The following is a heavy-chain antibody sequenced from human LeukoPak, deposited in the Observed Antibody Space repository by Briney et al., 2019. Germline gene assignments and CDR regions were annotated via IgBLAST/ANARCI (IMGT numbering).Heavy chain of an antibody. CDR3: ARDAIVVVPAASYMDV. J-gene: IGHJ6*03. V-gene: IGHV4-4*07. Sequence: PSETLSLTCTVSGGSISSYYWSWIRQPAGKGLEWIGRIYTSGSTNYNPSLKSRVTISVDTSKNQFSLKLSSVTAADTAVYYCARDAIVVVPAASYMDVWGKGTTVTISS. D-gene: IGHD2-2*01. CDR2: IYTSGST. CDR1: GGSISSYY.